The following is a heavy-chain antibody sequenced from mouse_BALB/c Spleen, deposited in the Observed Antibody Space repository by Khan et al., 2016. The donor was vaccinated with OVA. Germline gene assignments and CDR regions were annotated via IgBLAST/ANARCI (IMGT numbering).Heavy chain of an antibody. J-gene: IGHJ3*01. D-gene: IGHD2-14*01. CDR2: VNPNNGGT. CDR1: GYTFTDYN. V-gene: IGHV1-18*01. Sequence: EVQLQQSGPELVKPGASVKIPCKASGYTFTDYNMDWVKQSHGKSLEWIGDVNPNNGGTIYNQKFKGKATLTVDKSYSTAYMELRSLTSEDTAVYYCARGHYRYGGSWFAYWGQGTLVTVSA. CDR3: ARGHYRYGGSWFAY.